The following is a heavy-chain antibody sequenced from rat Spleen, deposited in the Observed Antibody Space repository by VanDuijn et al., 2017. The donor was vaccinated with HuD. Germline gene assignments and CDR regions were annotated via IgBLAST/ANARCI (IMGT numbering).Heavy chain of an antibody. J-gene: IGHJ2*01. V-gene: IGHV2-63*01. CDR3: TTDYWRASFDY. CDR1: GFSLTGHH. CDR2: MRYNGDT. Sequence: QVQLKESGPGLVQPSQTLSLTCTVSGFSLTGHHVHGVRQPPGKGLEWMGGMRYNGDTSYNSALKSRLSISRDTSKSQVFLKMNSLQTEDTAIYFCTTDYWRASFDYWGQGVMVTVSS. D-gene: IGHD1-6*01.